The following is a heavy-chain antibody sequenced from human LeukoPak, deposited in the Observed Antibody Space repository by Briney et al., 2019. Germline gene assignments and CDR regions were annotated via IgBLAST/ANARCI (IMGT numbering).Heavy chain of an antibody. V-gene: IGHV4-59*01. CDR1: GGSISSYY. J-gene: IGHJ4*02. D-gene: IGHD3-3*01. CDR3: ARSYYDFWSGYSLAY. Sequence: PSETLSLTCTVSGGSISSYYWSRIRQPPGKGLEWIGYIYYSGSTNYNPSLKSRVTISVDTSKNQFSLKLSSVTAADTAVYYCARSYYDFWSGYSLAYWGQGTLVTVSS. CDR2: IYYSGST.